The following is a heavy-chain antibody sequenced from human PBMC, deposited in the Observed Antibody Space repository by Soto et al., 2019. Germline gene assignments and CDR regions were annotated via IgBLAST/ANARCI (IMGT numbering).Heavy chain of an antibody. CDR1: GFTFSSYG. V-gene: IGHV3-30*18. Sequence: QVQLVESGGGVVQPGRSLRLSCAASGFTFSSYGMRWVRQAPGKGLEWVAVISYDGSNKYYADSVKGRFTISRDNSKNTLYLQMNSLRAEDTAVYYCAKDHPTTVVTPRLNIDYWGQGTLVTVSS. CDR2: ISYDGSNK. CDR3: AKDHPTTVVTPRLNIDY. J-gene: IGHJ4*02. D-gene: IGHD4-17*01.